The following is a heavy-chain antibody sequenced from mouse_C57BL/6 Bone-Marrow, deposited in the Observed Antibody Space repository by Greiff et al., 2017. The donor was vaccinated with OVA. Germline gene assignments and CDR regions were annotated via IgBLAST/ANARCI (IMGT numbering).Heavy chain of an antibody. D-gene: IGHD2-3*01. CDR3: ARNDGYSL. CDR1: GFSLTSYG. V-gene: IGHV2-2*01. J-gene: IGHJ3*01. CDR2: IWSGGST. Sequence: QVQLQQSGPGLVQPSQSLSITCTVSGFSLTSYGVHWVRQSPGKGLEWLGVIWSGGSTDYNAAFISRLSISKDNSKSQVFFKMNSLQADDTAIYYCARNDGYSLWGQGTLVTVSA.